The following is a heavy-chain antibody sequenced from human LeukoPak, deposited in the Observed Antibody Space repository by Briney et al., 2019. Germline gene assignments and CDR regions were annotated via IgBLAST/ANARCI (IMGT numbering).Heavy chain of an antibody. J-gene: IGHJ6*02. CDR3: ARRGSWTYYYAMDV. V-gene: IGHV4-34*01. CDR1: GGSFNDYY. D-gene: IGHD6-13*01. CDR2: IRHSGST. Sequence: PSETLSLTCDVSGGSFNDYYWSWIRQAPGKGLEWIGEIRHSGSTNYNPSLKGRVTVSVDTSKNQFSLRLTSVTAADTAVYYCARRGSWTYYYAMDVWGQGITVTVSS.